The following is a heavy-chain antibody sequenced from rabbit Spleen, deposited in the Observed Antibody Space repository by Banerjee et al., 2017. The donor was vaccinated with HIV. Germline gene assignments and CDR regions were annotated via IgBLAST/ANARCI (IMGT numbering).Heavy chain of an antibody. V-gene: IGHV1S40*01. CDR1: GGSFSRSFY. CDR2: IDSGSSWFS. Sequence: QSLEESGGDLVQPGASLTLTCTASGGSFSRSFYMCWVRYAPGKGLDWILCIDSGSSWFSYYAPWAKGRFSCSKTSSTTVTLQMPRLTAADTATYFCARDTSSSFSSYGMDLWGQGTLVTVS. J-gene: IGHJ6*01. CDR3: ARDTSSSFSSYGMDL. D-gene: IGHD1-1*01.